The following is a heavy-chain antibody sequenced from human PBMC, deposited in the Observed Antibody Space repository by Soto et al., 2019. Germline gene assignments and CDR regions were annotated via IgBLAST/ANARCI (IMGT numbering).Heavy chain of an antibody. Sequence: QVQLQQWGAGLLKPSETLSLTCAVYGGPISNYYWSWIRQPPGKWLEWIGESNHSGSTNYNPSLKSRVTLSVDTSKNQFSLKLSSVTAADTAVYCGARSLGAVTTKSGAYWGQGTLVTVSS. D-gene: IGHD4-17*01. CDR3: ARSLGAVTTKSGAY. V-gene: IGHV4-34*01. CDR2: SNHSGST. CDR1: GGPISNYY. J-gene: IGHJ4*02.